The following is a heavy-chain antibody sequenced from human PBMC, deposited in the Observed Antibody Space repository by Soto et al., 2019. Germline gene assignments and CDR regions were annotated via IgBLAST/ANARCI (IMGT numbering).Heavy chain of an antibody. Sequence: GGSLRLSCAASGFTFSSYSMNWVRQAPGKGLEWVSSISSSSSYIYYADSVKGRFTISRDKAKNSLYLQMNSLRAEDTAVYYCARDRSGFPHGALYSSSWVFDYWGQGTLVTVSS. D-gene: IGHD6-13*01. CDR3: ARDRSGFPHGALYSSSWVFDY. CDR2: ISSSSSYI. J-gene: IGHJ4*02. V-gene: IGHV3-21*01. CDR1: GFTFSSYS.